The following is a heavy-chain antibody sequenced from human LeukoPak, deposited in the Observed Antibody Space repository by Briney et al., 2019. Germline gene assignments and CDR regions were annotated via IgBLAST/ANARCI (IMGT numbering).Heavy chain of an antibody. V-gene: IGHV3-23*01. CDR3: AKGRTSGYYAHFDQ. CDR1: GFSFSSSA. CDR2: ISTSGGST. J-gene: IGHJ4*02. Sequence: GGSLRLSCAASGFSFSSSAMSWVRQAPGKGLEWVSSISTSGGSTYYADSVKGRFTISRDNSKNTLYLQMNSLRAEDTAVYYCAKGRTSGYYAHFDQWGQGTQVTVSS. D-gene: IGHD3-22*01.